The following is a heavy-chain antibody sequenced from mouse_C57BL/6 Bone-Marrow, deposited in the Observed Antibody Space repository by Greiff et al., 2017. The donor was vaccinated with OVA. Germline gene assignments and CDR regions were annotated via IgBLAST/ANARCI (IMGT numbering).Heavy chain of an antibody. D-gene: IGHD1-1*01. CDR2: IDPANGNT. V-gene: IGHV14-3*01. CDR3: ARIPITTVVNYAMDY. J-gene: IGHJ4*01. Sequence: VQVVESVAELVRPGASVKLSCTASGFNIKNTYMHWVKQRPEQGLEWIGRIDPANGNTKYAPKFQGKATITADTSSNTAYLQLSSLTSEDTAIYYCARIPITTVVNYAMDYWGQGTSVTVSS. CDR1: GFNIKNTY.